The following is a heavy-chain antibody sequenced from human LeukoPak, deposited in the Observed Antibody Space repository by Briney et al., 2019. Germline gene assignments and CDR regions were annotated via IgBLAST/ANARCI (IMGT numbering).Heavy chain of an antibody. CDR3: ARGLAPAAST. CDR1: GGSFSGYY. CDR2: INRSGST. Sequence: SETLSLTCAVYGGSFSGYYWSWIRQPPGKGLEWIGEINRSGSTNYNPSLKSRVTISVDTSKNQFSLKLSSVTAADTAVYYCARGLAPAASTWGQGTLVTVSS. D-gene: IGHD2-2*01. J-gene: IGHJ5*02. V-gene: IGHV4-34*01.